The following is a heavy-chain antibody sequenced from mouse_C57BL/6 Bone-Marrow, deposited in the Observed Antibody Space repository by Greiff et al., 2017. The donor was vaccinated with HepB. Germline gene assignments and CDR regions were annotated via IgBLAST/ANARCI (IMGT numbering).Heavy chain of an antibody. CDR2: IRLKSDNYAT. J-gene: IGHJ4*01. V-gene: IGHV6-3*01. D-gene: IGHD1-1*01. CDR1: GFTFSNYW. Sequence: EVKVEESGGGLVQPGGSMKLSCVASGFTFSNYWMNWVRQSPEKGLEWVAQIRLKSDNYATHYAVSGRGRFTISRDDSKSSVYLQMNNLRADDTGIYYCTNRLLLRSYHHAIDYWGQGTSVTVSS. CDR3: TNRLLLRSYHHAIDY.